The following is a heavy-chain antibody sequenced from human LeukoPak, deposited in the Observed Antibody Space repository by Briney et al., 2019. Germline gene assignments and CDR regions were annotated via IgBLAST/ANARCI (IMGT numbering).Heavy chain of an antibody. J-gene: IGHJ5*02. Sequence: GASVKVSCKASGYTFTSYGISWVRQAPGQGLEWMGWISAYNGNTNYAQKLQGRVTMTTDTSTSTAYMELRSLRSDDTAVYYCARDGMGGSYFTARYWFDPWGQGTLVTVSS. CDR2: ISAYNGNT. D-gene: IGHD1-26*01. V-gene: IGHV1-18*01. CDR3: ARDGMGGSYFTARYWFDP. CDR1: GYTFTSYG.